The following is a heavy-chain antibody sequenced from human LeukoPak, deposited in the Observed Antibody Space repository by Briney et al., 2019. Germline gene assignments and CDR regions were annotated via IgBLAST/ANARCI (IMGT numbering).Heavy chain of an antibody. Sequence: GGSLRLSCAASGFTFSGSAMHWVRQASGKGLKWVGRIRSKANSYATAYAASVKGRFTISRDDSKNTAYLQMNSLKTEDTAVYYCTIMTTHSYWGQGTLVTVSS. V-gene: IGHV3-73*01. CDR1: GFTFSGSA. CDR3: TIMTTHSY. CDR2: IRSKANSYAT. D-gene: IGHD3-16*01. J-gene: IGHJ4*02.